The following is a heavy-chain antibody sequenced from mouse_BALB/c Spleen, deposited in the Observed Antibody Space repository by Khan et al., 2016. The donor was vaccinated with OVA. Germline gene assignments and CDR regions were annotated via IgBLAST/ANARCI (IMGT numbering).Heavy chain of an antibody. CDR1: GYSFTTYY. Sequence: VQLKQSGPELMKPGASVKISCKASGYSFTTYYMHWVKQSHGKSLEWIGYIDPCNGGNDYNQKFKGKATWTVDKSSRAAYMHLSSLASDDSAVYYCARWTFDYWGQGTLVTVSA. CDR2: IDPCNGGN. D-gene: IGHD3-3*01. V-gene: IGHV1-34*01. J-gene: IGHJ3*01. CDR3: ARWTFDY.